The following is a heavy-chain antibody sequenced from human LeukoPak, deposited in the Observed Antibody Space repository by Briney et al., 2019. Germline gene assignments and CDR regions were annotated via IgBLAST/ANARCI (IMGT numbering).Heavy chain of an antibody. CDR2: IKQDGSEK. Sequence: PGGSLRLSCAASGFTFSSYWMSWVRQAPGKGLGWVANIKQDGSEKYYVDSVKGRFTISRDNAKNSLYLQMNSLRAEDTAVYYCARDDCSSISCYRNWFDPWGQGTLVTVSS. D-gene: IGHD2-2*01. V-gene: IGHV3-7*01. CDR3: ARDDCSSISCYRNWFDP. CDR1: GFTFSSYW. J-gene: IGHJ5*02.